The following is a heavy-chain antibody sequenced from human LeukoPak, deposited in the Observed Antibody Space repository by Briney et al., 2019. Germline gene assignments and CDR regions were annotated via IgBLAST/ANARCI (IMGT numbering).Heavy chain of an antibody. J-gene: IGHJ6*02. V-gene: IGHV3-74*01. CDR3: ARDGAPSDWLDV. D-gene: IGHD3-9*01. CDR2: ITRDGSST. CDR1: GFTFSTYW. Sequence: GGSLRLSCAASGFTFSTYWMQGVRQAPGKGGVWVSRITRDGSSTSYADSVKGRFTISSDNAKNMLYMQMNSLSAEDTAVYYCARDGAPSDWLDVWGQGTTVTVSS.